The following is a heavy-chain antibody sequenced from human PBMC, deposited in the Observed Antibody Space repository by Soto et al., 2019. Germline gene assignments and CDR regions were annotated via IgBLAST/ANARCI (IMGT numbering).Heavy chain of an antibody. CDR1: GFSLTTSGVG. D-gene: IGHD3-3*01. J-gene: IGHJ4*02. Sequence: KESDPTVVKPAETLTLTCTFSGFSLTTSGVGVGWIRQSPGKAPEWLALIYWDDDKRYSASLKSRLTITKDTSKNQVVLTMASVDPADTATYYCAHRILRTVFGLVTTTAIYFDFWGQGTPVVVSS. V-gene: IGHV2-5*02. CDR2: IYWDDDK. CDR3: AHRILRTVFGLVTTTAIYFDF.